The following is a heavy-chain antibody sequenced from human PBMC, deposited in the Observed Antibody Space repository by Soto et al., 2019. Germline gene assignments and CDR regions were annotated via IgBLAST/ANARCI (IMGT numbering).Heavy chain of an antibody. CDR1: GYTFTSYY. CDR3: ARDGETRYYDILTGYYLYLDY. D-gene: IGHD3-9*01. J-gene: IGHJ4*02. CDR2: INPSGGST. Sequence: ASVKVSCKASGYTFTSYYMHWLRQAPGQGLEWMGIINPSGGSTSYAQKFQGRVTMTRDTSTSTVYMELSSLRSEDTAVYYCARDGETRYYDILTGYYLYLDYWGQGTLVTVS. V-gene: IGHV1-46*01.